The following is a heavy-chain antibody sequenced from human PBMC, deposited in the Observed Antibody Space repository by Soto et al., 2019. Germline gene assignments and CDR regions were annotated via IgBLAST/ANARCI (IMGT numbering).Heavy chain of an antibody. J-gene: IGHJ4*02. Sequence: SETLSLTCTVSGDSINNYFWNWIRQPPGKGLEWIGYIYYSGNTNYNPSLKSRVTISLDTSKNQFSLRLSSVTAADTAIYYCASWFDEYYFDYWGQGTLVTVSS. V-gene: IGHV4-59*08. D-gene: IGHD3-9*01. CDR1: GDSINNYF. CDR3: ASWFDEYYFDY. CDR2: IYYSGNT.